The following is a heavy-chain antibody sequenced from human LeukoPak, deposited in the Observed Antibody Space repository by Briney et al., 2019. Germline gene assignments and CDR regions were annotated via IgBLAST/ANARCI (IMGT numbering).Heavy chain of an antibody. D-gene: IGHD3-10*01. Sequence: PGGSLRLSCAASGFTFSSYSMNWVRQAPGKGLEWASSISSSSSYIYYADSVKGRFTISRDNAKNSLYLQMNSLRAEDTAVYYCATYGSGSRRGVDYWGQGTLVTVSS. J-gene: IGHJ4*02. CDR3: ATYGSGSRRGVDY. CDR1: GFTFSSYS. CDR2: ISSSSSYI. V-gene: IGHV3-21*01.